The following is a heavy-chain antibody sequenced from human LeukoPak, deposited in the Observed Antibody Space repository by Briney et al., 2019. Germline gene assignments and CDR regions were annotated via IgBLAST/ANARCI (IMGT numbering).Heavy chain of an antibody. Sequence: SVKVSCKASGGTFSSYAISWVRQAPGQGLEWMGRIIPIFGTANYAQKFQGRVTITTDESTSTAYMELSSLRSEDTAVCYCAVYDSSGYYPGWYSFDIWGQGTMVTVSS. V-gene: IGHV1-69*05. D-gene: IGHD3-22*01. CDR2: IIPIFGTA. J-gene: IGHJ3*02. CDR1: GGTFSSYA. CDR3: AVYDSSGYYPGWYSFDI.